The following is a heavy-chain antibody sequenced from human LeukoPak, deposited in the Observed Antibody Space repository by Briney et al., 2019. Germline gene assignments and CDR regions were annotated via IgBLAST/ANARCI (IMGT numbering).Heavy chain of an antibody. Sequence: GGSLRLSCAASGFTFSSYWMNWARQAPGKGLEWVSTISGSGGSTYYADSVKGRFTISRDNSKNTLYLQMNSLRAEDTAVYYCAILAAAGDYFDYWGQGTLVTVSS. CDR2: ISGSGGST. CDR1: GFTFSSYW. J-gene: IGHJ4*02. V-gene: IGHV3-23*01. CDR3: AILAAAGDYFDY. D-gene: IGHD6-13*01.